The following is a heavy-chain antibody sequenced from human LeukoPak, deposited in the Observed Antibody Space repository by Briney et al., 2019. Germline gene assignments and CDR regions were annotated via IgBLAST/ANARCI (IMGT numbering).Heavy chain of an antibody. V-gene: IGHV3-23*01. J-gene: IGHJ4*02. CDR1: GFTFSSYA. CDR3: AKVLRGYSGYDYNYFDY. Sequence: GRSLRLSCAASGFTFSSYAMSWVRQAPGKGLEWVSAISGSDGSTYYADSVKGRFTISRDNSKNTLYLQMNSLRAEDTAVYYCAKVLRGYSGYDYNYFDYWGQGTLVTVSS. D-gene: IGHD5-12*01. CDR2: ISGSDGST.